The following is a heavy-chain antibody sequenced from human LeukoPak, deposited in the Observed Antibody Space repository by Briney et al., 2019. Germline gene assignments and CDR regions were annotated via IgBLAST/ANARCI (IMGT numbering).Heavy chain of an antibody. V-gene: IGHV1-46*01. Sequence: EASVKVSCKASAYSYMHWVRQAPGHGLEWMGIINPSGGTTNYAQRFQGRVTMTRDTSTSTVYMELSSLRSEDTAVYYCARSSGRSPNRDYMDVWGKGTTVTISS. CDR2: INPSGGTT. D-gene: IGHD1-14*01. CDR1: AYSY. J-gene: IGHJ6*03. CDR3: ARSSGRSPNRDYMDV.